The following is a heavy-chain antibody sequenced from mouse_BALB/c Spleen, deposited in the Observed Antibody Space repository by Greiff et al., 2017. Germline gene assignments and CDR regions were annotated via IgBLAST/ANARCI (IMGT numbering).Heavy chain of an antibody. CDR2: ISYSGST. J-gene: IGHJ2*01. CDR1: GYSITSDYA. D-gene: IGHD2-14*01. V-gene: IGHV3-2*02. Sequence: VQLKESGPGLVKPSQSLSLTCTVTGYSITSDYAWNWIRQFPGNKLEWMGYISYSGSTSYNPSLKSRISITRDTSKNQFFLQLNSVTPEDTATYYCARSGVRRGYFDYWGQGTTLTVSS. CDR3: ARSGVRRGYFDY.